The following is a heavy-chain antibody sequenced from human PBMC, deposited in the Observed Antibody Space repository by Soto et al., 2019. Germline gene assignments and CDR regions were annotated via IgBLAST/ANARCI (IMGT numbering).Heavy chain of an antibody. CDR1: GFTFSDYA. CDR3: AKGGLFPRPDAMDV. J-gene: IGHJ6*02. CDR2: ISGSGDTT. V-gene: IGHV3-23*01. D-gene: IGHD3-22*01. Sequence: QPGGSLRLSCAAAGFTFSDYAMSWVRQAPGKGLEWVSTISGSGDTTYYADSVKGRFTISRDNSKNTLYLQMNSLGAGDTALYYCAKGGLFPRPDAMDVWGQGTTVTVS.